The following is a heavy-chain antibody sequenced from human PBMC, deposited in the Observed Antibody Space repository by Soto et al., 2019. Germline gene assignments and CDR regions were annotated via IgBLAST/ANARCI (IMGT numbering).Heavy chain of an antibody. Sequence: QVQLVQSGAEVKKPGSSVKVSCKASGGTFSSYAISWVRQAPGQGLEWMGGIIPIFGTANYAQKFQGRVAITADKSTSTAYMELSSLRSDDTAVYYCASSRGGYCSSSSCYPGNWFDPWGQGTLGTGSS. CDR2: IIPIFGTA. J-gene: IGHJ5*02. CDR1: GGTFSSYA. CDR3: ASSRGGYCSSSSCYPGNWFDP. V-gene: IGHV1-69*06. D-gene: IGHD2-2*01.